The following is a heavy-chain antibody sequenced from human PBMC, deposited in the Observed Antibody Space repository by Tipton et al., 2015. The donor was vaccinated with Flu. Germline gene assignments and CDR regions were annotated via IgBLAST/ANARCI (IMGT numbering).Heavy chain of an antibody. CDR3: ARNSFGGVITTFDY. CDR1: GYSISSGYY. J-gene: IGHJ4*02. D-gene: IGHD3-16*02. Sequence: GLVKPSETLSLTCAVSGYSISSGYYWGWIRQPPGKGLEWIGTFYHSGSTYYNPSLMSRVTISVDTSKNQFSLKLSSVTAADTAVYYCARNSFGGVITTFDYWGQGTLVTVSS. CDR2: FYHSGST. V-gene: IGHV4-38-2*01.